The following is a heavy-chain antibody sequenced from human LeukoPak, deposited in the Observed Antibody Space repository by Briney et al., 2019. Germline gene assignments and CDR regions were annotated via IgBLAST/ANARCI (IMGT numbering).Heavy chain of an antibody. Sequence: GASVKVSCKASGYTFTSYGISWVRQAPGQGGEGMGWISAYNGNTNYAQKLQGRVTMTTDTSTSTAYMELRSLRSDDTAVYYCARDGTIFGVDWFDPWGQGTLVTVSS. CDR1: GYTFTSYG. V-gene: IGHV1-18*01. CDR3: ARDGTIFGVDWFDP. J-gene: IGHJ5*02. D-gene: IGHD3-3*01. CDR2: ISAYNGNT.